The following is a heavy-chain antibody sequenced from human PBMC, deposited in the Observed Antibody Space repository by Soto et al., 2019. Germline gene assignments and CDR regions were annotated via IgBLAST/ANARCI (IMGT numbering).Heavy chain of an antibody. V-gene: IGHV3-74*01. D-gene: IGHD5-18*01. Sequence: EVQLVESGGGLVQPGGSLRLSCVGSGFTFSSYWMHWVRQPPGKGLVWVSRVNSAGSASSYADSVKGRFTVSRDNAKNTLYLQMNSLSAEDTAIYYCATGGYSYGWGYGGQGTLVTVSS. J-gene: IGHJ4*02. CDR3: ATGGYSYGWGY. CDR2: VNSAGSAS. CDR1: GFTFSSYW.